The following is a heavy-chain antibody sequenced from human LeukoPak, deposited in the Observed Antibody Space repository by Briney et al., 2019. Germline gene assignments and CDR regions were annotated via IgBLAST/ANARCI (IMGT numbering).Heavy chain of an antibody. CDR3: ARDPYDSSWGLCYFDY. D-gene: IGHD3-22*01. V-gene: IGHV3-7*04. J-gene: IGHJ4*02. CDR1: GFTFTSYS. CDR2: IKQDGSDK. Sequence: GESLRLSCAASGFTFTSYSMNWVRQAPGKGLEWVANIKQDGSDKYYVDSVKGRFTISRDNAKNSLYLQMNSLRAEDTAVYYCARDPYDSSWGLCYFDYWGQGNLVTVSS.